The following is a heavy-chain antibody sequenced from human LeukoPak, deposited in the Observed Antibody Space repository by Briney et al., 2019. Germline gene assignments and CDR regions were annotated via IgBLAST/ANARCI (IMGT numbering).Heavy chain of an antibody. Sequence: PSETLSLTCTVSGGSLSIYYWSWMRQPPGKGLEWVGFFYYGGNTYYNSSLKSRVTISVDMSKSQFSLKLSSVTAADTAVYYCARVVGSNWFDPWGQGTLVTVSS. V-gene: IGHV4-59*01. D-gene: IGHD2-15*01. CDR1: GGSLSIYY. J-gene: IGHJ5*02. CDR3: ARVVGSNWFDP. CDR2: FYYGGNT.